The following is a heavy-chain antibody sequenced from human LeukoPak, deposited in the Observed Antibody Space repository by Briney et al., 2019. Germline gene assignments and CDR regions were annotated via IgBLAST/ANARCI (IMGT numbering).Heavy chain of an antibody. CDR3: ARREGSGLLDY. V-gene: IGHV3-30*04. CDR2: MSYDGSNK. Sequence: GGSLRLSCAASGFTFNSYSMHWVRQAPGKGLEWVAVMSYDGSNKYYADSVKGRFTISRDTSENTLYLQMNSLRPEDTAVYFCARREGSGLLDYWGQGTLVTVSS. D-gene: IGHD6-19*01. CDR1: GFTFNSYS. J-gene: IGHJ4*02.